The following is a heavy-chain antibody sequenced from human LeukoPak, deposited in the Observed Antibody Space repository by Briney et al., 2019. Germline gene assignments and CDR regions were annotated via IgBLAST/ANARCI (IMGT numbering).Heavy chain of an antibody. CDR2: IYYSGST. V-gene: IGHV4-39*07. Sequence: PSETLSLTCTVSGGSISSSSYYWGWIRQPPGKGLEWIGSIYYSGSTYYNPSLKSRVTISVDTSKNQFSLKLSSVTAADTAVYYCAREVRGYCSSTSCHNWFDPWGQGTLVTVSS. CDR1: GGSISSSSYY. J-gene: IGHJ5*02. CDR3: AREVRGYCSSTSCHNWFDP. D-gene: IGHD2-2*01.